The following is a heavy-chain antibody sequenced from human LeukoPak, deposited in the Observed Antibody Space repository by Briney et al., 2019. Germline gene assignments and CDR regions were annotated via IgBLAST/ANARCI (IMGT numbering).Heavy chain of an antibody. J-gene: IGHJ4*02. V-gene: IGHV1-3*01. CDR2: TNVGNDYT. D-gene: IGHD4-11*01. CDR1: GYTFTHYA. CDR3: ARDDFSTYPGLNYFDY. Sequence: ASVKVSCKASGYTFTHYAVHWVRQAPGQRLEWMGWTNVGNDYTVSSQKFQDKLTITSDTTATTVYMELSSLRSEDTAVYYCARDDFSTYPGLNYFDYWGQGSLVTVSS.